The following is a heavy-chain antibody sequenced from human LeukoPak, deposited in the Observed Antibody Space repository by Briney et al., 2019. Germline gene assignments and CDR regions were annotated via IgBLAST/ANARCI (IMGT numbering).Heavy chain of an antibody. CDR1: GFTFSSYN. D-gene: IGHD2-15*01. V-gene: IGHV3-21*01. CDR3: ARVTLGFCSGGSCYGGYYYGMDV. J-gene: IGHJ6*02. Sequence: GGSLRLSCAASGFTFSSYNMNWVRQAPGKGLEWVSSISTSSDYIYYTDSVKGRFTISRDNAKNSLYLQMNSLRAEDTALYYCARVTLGFCSGGSCYGGYYYGMDVWVQGTTVTVSS. CDR2: ISTSSDYI.